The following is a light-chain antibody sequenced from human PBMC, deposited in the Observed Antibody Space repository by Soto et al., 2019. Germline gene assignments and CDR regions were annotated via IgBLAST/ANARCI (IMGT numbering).Light chain of an antibody. CDR3: QQYVSSPPIT. Sequence: EIVLTQSPGTLSLSPGERATLSCRASQSVSSSYLAWYRQNPGQAPRLLIYGASSRATGIPDRFSGSGSGTDFTLTISRLEPEDFAVYHCQQYVSSPPITFGQGTRLEIK. V-gene: IGKV3-20*01. CDR2: GAS. CDR1: QSVSSSY. J-gene: IGKJ5*01.